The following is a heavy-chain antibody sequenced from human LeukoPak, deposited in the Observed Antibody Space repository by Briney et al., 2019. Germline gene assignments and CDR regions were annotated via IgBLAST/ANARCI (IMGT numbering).Heavy chain of an antibody. CDR1: GFPFSSFG. D-gene: IGHD3-16*01. Sequence: GGSLRLSCAASGFPFSSFGIHWVRQAPGKGLEWVAFIRYDGNIKYYADSVKGRFTISRDNAKNSLYLQMNSLRAEDTAVYYCARDLGDLSIQLDVWGKGTTVTISS. J-gene: IGHJ6*04. CDR2: IRYDGNIK. V-gene: IGHV3-30*02. CDR3: ARDLGDLSIQLDV.